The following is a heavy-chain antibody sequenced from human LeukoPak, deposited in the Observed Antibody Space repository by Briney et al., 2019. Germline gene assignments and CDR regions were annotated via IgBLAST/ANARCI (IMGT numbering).Heavy chain of an antibody. J-gene: IGHJ5*02. CDR1: GFTFISYE. D-gene: IGHD3-3*01. CDR3: ARDRYDFWSGYSLNWFDP. Sequence: PGGSLRLSCAASGFTFISYEMNWVRQAPGKGLEWVSYISSSGSTIYYADSVKGRFTISRDNAKNSLYLQMNSLRAEDTAVYYCARDRYDFWSGYSLNWFDPWGQGTLVTVSS. V-gene: IGHV3-48*03. CDR2: ISSSGSTI.